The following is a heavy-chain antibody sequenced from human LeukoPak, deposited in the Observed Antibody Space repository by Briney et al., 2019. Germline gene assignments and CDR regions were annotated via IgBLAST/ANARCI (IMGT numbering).Heavy chain of an antibody. Sequence: GGSLRLSCAASGSTFSSYAMSWVRQAPGKGLEWVSAISGSGGSTYYADSVKGRFTISRDNSKNTLYLQMNSLRAEDTAVYYCAKGSRIAAAGNWFDPWGQGTLVTVSS. D-gene: IGHD6-13*01. CDR2: ISGSGGST. V-gene: IGHV3-23*01. J-gene: IGHJ5*02. CDR1: GSTFSSYA. CDR3: AKGSRIAAAGNWFDP.